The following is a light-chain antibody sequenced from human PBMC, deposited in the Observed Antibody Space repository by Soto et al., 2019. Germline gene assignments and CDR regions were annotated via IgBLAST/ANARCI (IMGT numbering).Light chain of an antibody. V-gene: IGKV1-33*01. Sequence: DIQMTQSPTSLSASVGDRVTITCQARHDIGNSLNWYQDKPGQAPKLVIYDAYNLETGVPSTFSGSGYGTDFTFAISSLRPEDIATYYCQKSDHLPLFGPGTKVDIK. CDR1: HDIGNS. CDR2: DAY. CDR3: QKSDHLPL. J-gene: IGKJ3*01.